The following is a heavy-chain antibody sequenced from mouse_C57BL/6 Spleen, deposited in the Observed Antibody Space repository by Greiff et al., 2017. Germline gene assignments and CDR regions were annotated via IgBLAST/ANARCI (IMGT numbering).Heavy chain of an antibody. J-gene: IGHJ2*01. V-gene: IGHV5-6*01. D-gene: IGHD3-2*02. Sequence: EVKLMESGGDLVKPGGSLKLSCAASGFTFSSYGMSWVRQTPDKRLEWVATISSGGSYTYYPDSVKGRFTISIDNAKNTRYLQMSSLKSEDTAMYYCAARLAGAPFDYWGQGTTLTVSS. CDR1: GFTFSSYG. CDR3: AARLAGAPFDY. CDR2: ISSGGSYT.